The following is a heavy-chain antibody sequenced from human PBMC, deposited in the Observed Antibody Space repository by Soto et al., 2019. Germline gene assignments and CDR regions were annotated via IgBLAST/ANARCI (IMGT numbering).Heavy chain of an antibody. Sequence: GGSLRLSCAASGFTFSSYGMHWVRQAPGKGLEWVAVISYDGSNKYYADSVKGRFTISRDNSKNTLYLQMNSLRAEDTAVYYCAKDLVRRYYYYGMDVWGQGTTVTVSS. D-gene: IGHD2-2*01. J-gene: IGHJ6*02. CDR1: GFTFSSYG. V-gene: IGHV3-30*18. CDR2: ISYDGSNK. CDR3: AKDLVRRYYYYGMDV.